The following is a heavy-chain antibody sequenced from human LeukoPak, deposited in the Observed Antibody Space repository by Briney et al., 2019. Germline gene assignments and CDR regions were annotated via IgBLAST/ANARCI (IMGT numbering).Heavy chain of an antibody. CDR1: GFTFNTYW. Sequence: PGGSLRLSSAASGFTFNTYWLHWVRQAPGKGLVWVSRINTDGSSTNYADSVKGRFTISRDNAKNTLYLQMNSLRAEDTAVYYCARDLDGYRSGNGAWGQGTLVTVSS. CDR3: ARDLDGYRSGNGA. D-gene: IGHD5-12*01. J-gene: IGHJ5*02. CDR2: INTDGSST. V-gene: IGHV3-74*01.